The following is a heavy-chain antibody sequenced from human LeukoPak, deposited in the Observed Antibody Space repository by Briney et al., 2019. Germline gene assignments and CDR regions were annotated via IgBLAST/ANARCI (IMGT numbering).Heavy chain of an antibody. CDR3: AGVDDYGDFRTFDY. J-gene: IGHJ4*02. CDR1: GFTFSSYA. D-gene: IGHD4-17*01. CDR2: ISGSGGST. V-gene: IGHV3-23*01. Sequence: GGSLRLSCAASGFTFSSYAMSWVRQAPGKGLEWVSAISGSGGSTYYADSVKGRFSISRDNSKTTLYLQMNSLRAEDTAVYYCAGVDDYGDFRTFDYWGQGTLVTVSS.